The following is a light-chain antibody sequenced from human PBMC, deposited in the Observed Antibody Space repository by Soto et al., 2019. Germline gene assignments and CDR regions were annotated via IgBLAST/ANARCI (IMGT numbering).Light chain of an antibody. CDR2: AAS. V-gene: IGKV1-39*01. J-gene: IGKJ1*01. CDR3: QQSYSTPWT. CDR1: QSISSY. Sequence: DIQMTQSPSSLSASVGDRVTITCRASQSISSYLNWYQQKPGKAPKVLIYAASNLQSGVPSMFSGSGSGTDFTLTIRSLQPEDFAIYYCQQSYSTPWTFGQGTKVEIK.